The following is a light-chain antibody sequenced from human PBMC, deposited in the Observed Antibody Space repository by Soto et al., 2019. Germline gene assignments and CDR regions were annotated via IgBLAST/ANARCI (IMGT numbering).Light chain of an antibody. V-gene: IGKV1-39*01. CDR3: QQSYSTPWK. CDR1: QSISRY. CDR2: AAS. J-gene: IGKJ1*01. Sequence: DIQMTQSPSSLSASVGDRVTITCRASQSISRYVNWYQQKPGKAPKLLLYAASSLQSGVPSRFSGSGSGTDFPHTISSLQPEDFAPYYCQQSYSTPWKFGHGTKVEIK.